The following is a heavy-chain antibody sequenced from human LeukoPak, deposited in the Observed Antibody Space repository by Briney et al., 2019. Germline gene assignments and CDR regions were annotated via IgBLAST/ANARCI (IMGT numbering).Heavy chain of an antibody. CDR1: GFTFSAYW. V-gene: IGHV3-7*05. CDR2: IKHDGTEI. CDR3: AKNYCSTTNCYGNWFDP. D-gene: IGHD2-2*01. J-gene: IGHJ5*02. Sequence: GALRLSCAASGFTFSAYWMTWVRQAPGKGLEWVANIKHDGTEIYYVDSVKGRFTISRDNAKNSLFLQMNSLRAEDTALYHCAKNYCSTTNCYGNWFDPWGQGTLVTVSS.